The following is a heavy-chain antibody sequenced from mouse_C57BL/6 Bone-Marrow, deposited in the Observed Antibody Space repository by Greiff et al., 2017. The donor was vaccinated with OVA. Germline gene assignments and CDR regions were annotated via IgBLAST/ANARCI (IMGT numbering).Heavy chain of an antibody. CDR1: GYSITSGYY. CDR3: AREGPYFDY. Sequence: DVQLQESGPGLVKPSQSLSLTCSVTGYSITSGYYWNWIRQFPGNKLEWMGYISYDGSNNYNPSLKNRISITRDTSKNQFFLKLSSVTTEDTATYYCAREGPYFDYWGQGTTLTVSS. D-gene: IGHD3-3*01. CDR2: ISYDGSN. J-gene: IGHJ2*01. V-gene: IGHV3-6*01.